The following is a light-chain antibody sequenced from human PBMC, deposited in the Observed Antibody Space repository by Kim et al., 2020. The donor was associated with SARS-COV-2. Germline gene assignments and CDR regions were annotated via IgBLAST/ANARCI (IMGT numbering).Light chain of an antibody. V-gene: IGLV2-23*02. Sequence: LTQPASVSGSPGKSITISCTGNSSDVGSYNFVSWYQQHPGKAPKLIISEVSKRPSGASNRFSGSKSGNTASLTISGLQAEDEADYYCWSHAGNSALWVFGGGTQLTVL. CDR1: SSDVGSYNF. CDR3: WSHAGNSALWV. CDR2: EVS. J-gene: IGLJ3*02.